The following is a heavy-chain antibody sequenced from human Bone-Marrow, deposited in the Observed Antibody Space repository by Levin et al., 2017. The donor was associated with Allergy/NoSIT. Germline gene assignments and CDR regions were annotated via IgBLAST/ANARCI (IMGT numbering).Heavy chain of an antibody. CDR1: GYTFTSYF. Sequence: GESLKISCKASGYTFTSYFMHWVRQAPGQGLEWMGIINPSGGSTTYAQKFQDRVSMTRDTSTSTVYMELSSLRSDDTAVYYCARGDITFNWGCASWAQGTLVTVSS. J-gene: IGHJ5*02. CDR3: ARGDITFNWGCAS. V-gene: IGHV1-46*01. D-gene: IGHD7-27*01. CDR2: INPSGGST.